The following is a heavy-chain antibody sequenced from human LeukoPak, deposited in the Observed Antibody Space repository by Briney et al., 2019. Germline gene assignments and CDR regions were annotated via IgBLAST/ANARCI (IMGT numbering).Heavy chain of an antibody. D-gene: IGHD2-21*02. CDR1: GGTFSSYA. CDR2: IIPIFGTA. CDR3: ARGGVVVTAVDAFDI. Sequence: SVKVSCKASGGTFSSYAISWVRQAPGQGLEWMGGIIPIFGTANYAQKFQGRVTITTDESTSTAYMELSSLRSEDTAVYYCARGGVVVTAVDAFDIWGQGTMVTVSS. J-gene: IGHJ3*02. V-gene: IGHV1-69*05.